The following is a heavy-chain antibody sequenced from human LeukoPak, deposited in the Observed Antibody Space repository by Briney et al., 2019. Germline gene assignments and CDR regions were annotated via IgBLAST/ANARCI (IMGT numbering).Heavy chain of an antibody. Sequence: PGGSLRLSCAASGFTFSSYAMHWVRQAPGKGLEWVAVISYDGSNKYYADSVKGRFTISRDNSKNTLYLQMNSLGAEDTAVYYCAGGHATDYWGQGTLVTVSS. V-gene: IGHV3-30*04. CDR3: AGGHATDY. CDR2: ISYDGSNK. J-gene: IGHJ4*02. CDR1: GFTFSSYA.